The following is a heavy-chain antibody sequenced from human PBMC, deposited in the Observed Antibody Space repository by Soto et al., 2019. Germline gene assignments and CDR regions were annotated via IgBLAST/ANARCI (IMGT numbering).Heavy chain of an antibody. CDR1: GFNFSSYG. D-gene: IGHD3-9*01. Sequence: HLGGALRLAWPASGFNFSSYGMHWDRQAPGKGLEWVAVIWYDGSNKYYADSVKGRFTISRDNSKNTLYLQMNSLRAEDTAVYYCARDHSAPRYFDWLLGAYGMDVWGQGTTVTVSS. CDR3: ARDHSAPRYFDWLLGAYGMDV. CDR2: IWYDGSNK. J-gene: IGHJ6*02. V-gene: IGHV3-33*01.